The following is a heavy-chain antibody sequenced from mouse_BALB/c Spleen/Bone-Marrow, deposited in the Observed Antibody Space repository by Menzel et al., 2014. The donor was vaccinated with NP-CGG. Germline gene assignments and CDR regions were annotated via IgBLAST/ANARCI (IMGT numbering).Heavy chain of an antibody. CDR1: GFNIKDTY. Sequence: VHLVGSGVELVQRWASGKLSSTASGFNIKDTYMHWVKQRPEQGLEWIGRIDPANGNTKYDPKFQGKATITADPSSNTAYLQLSSLTSDDTSVYYCARWEYYA. CDR3: ARWEYYA. D-gene: IGHD4-1*01. J-gene: IGHJ4*01. CDR2: IDPANGNT. V-gene: IGHV14-3*02.